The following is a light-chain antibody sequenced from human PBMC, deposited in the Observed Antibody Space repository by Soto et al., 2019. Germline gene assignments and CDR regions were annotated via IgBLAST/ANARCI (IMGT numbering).Light chain of an antibody. CDR1: QSVSSN. Sequence: EIVXTQSPXTXSXSPGERATLSCRASQSVSSNLAWYQQKPGQAPRLLIYGASTRATGIPARFSGSGSGTEFTLTISSLQSEDFAVYYCQQYNNWPPFTFGPGTKVDIK. V-gene: IGKV3-15*01. CDR3: QQYNNWPPFT. CDR2: GAS. J-gene: IGKJ3*01.